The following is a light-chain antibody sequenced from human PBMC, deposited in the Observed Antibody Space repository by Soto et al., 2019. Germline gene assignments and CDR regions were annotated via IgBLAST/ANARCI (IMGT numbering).Light chain of an antibody. Sequence: QSVLTQPASVSGSPGQSITITCTGTSSDVGLYNYLSWDQQHPGKAPKRMIYEVSNRPSGVSNRFSGSKSGNTASLTISGLRAEDEADYYCSSFTSISTRVFGTRTKVTVL. J-gene: IGLJ1*01. CDR3: SSFTSISTRV. CDR2: EVS. V-gene: IGLV2-14*01. CDR1: SSDVGLYNY.